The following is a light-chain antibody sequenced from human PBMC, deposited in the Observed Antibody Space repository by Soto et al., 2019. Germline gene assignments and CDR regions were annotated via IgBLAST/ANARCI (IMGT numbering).Light chain of an antibody. CDR2: ATS. V-gene: IGKV1-8*01. Sequence: AIRMTQSPSSFSASTGDRVTITCRASQGISRYLAWSPQKPGKAPKLLLYATSTLHSGVPSRFSGSGSGTDVTLPSSCLQSEDFATYYWQQYYSYPPTFGQGTKLEIK. J-gene: IGKJ2*01. CDR1: QGISRY. CDR3: QQYYSYPPT.